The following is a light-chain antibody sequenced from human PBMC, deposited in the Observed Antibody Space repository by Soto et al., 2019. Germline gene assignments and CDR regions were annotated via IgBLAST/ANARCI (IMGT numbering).Light chain of an antibody. V-gene: IGKV1-39*01. CDR1: QTITKN. CDR2: GAS. CDR3: QQSNSAPLT. J-gene: IGKJ4*01. Sequence: DIQMTQSPSSLPASVGDRVTITCRASQTITKNLNWYQQKPGSAPRLLVFGASNLQGGVPPRFSGSGFGTDFTRTISSLQFEDFATYYCQQSNSAPLTFGGGTKVEIK.